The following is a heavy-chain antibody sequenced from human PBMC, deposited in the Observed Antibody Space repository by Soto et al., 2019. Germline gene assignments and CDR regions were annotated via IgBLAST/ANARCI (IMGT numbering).Heavy chain of an antibody. V-gene: IGHV3-53*01. D-gene: IGHD3-3*01. CDR2: IYSGGST. Sequence: EVQLVESGGGLIQPGGSLRLSCAASGFTVSSNYMSWVRQAPGKGLEWVSVIYSGGSTYYADSVKGRFTISRDNSKNTLDLQMNSLRAEDTAVYYCARVPTIFGVVTTYSGMDVWGQGTTVTVSS. CDR1: GFTVSSNY. CDR3: ARVPTIFGVVTTYSGMDV. J-gene: IGHJ6*02.